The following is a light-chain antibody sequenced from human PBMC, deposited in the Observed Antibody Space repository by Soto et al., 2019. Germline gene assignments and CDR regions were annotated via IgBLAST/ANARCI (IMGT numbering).Light chain of an antibody. CDR3: ISYTGTSSPDV. CDR2: EVT. Sequence: QSALTQPASVSGSPGQSITISCTGSSSDVGTYHYVSWYQHYPGRAPKLMIYEVTNRPSGVSNRFSGSKSGNTASLTISGLQAEDEADYYCISYTGTSSPDVFGTGTKVTVL. V-gene: IGLV2-14*01. J-gene: IGLJ1*01. CDR1: SSDVGTYHY.